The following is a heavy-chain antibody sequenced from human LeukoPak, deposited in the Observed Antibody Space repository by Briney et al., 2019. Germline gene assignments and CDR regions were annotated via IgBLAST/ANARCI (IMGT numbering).Heavy chain of an antibody. CDR3: ARAGGGMRYFDY. Sequence: PSETLSLTCTVSGGSISTYYWNWIRQPPGKGLEWIGYIYSGGITNYNPSLKSRVTISVDTSKNQFSLKLNSVTAADTAVYYCARAGGGMRYFDYWGQGTLVTVSS. J-gene: IGHJ4*02. CDR1: GGSISTYY. D-gene: IGHD3-16*01. CDR2: IYSGGIT. V-gene: IGHV4-59*01.